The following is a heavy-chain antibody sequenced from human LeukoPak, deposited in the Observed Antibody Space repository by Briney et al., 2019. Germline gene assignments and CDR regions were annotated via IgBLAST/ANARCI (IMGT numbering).Heavy chain of an antibody. J-gene: IGHJ4*02. V-gene: IGHV3-23*01. Sequence: PGGSLRLSCAASGFTFSSYAMSWVRQAPGKGLEWVSAISGSGGSTYYADSVKGRFTISRDNSKNTLYLQMNSLRAEDTAVYYYAVHSCYSCPFDYWGQGTLVTVSS. CDR2: ISGSGGST. D-gene: IGHD2-15*01. CDR3: AVHSCYSCPFDY. CDR1: GFTFSSYA.